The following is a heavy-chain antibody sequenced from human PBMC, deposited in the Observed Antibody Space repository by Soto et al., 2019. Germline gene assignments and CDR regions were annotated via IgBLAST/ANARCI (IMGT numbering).Heavy chain of an antibody. D-gene: IGHD4-17*01. Sequence: QVQLVQSGAEVKKPGASVKVSCKASGYPFTSYFISWVRQAPGQGLEWMGWISAYNGNTNYAQKLQGRVTMTTASSTSTAYMELRSLRSDYTAVYYCARDDPPTHSWGQGTLVTVSS. CDR2: ISAYNGNT. J-gene: IGHJ4*02. V-gene: IGHV1-18*01. CDR3: ARDDPPTHS. CDR1: GYPFTSYF.